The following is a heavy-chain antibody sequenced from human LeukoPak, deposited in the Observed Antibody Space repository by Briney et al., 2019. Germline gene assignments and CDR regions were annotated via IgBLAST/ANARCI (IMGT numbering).Heavy chain of an antibody. V-gene: IGHV1-69*06. Sequence: SVKVSCKASGGTLSSYAISWVRQAPGQGLEWMGGIIPIFGTANYAQKFQDRVTITADKSTSTAYMELSRLRSDDTAVYYCAREVGSGWYYFDYWGQGTLVTVSS. CDR2: IIPIFGTA. J-gene: IGHJ4*02. CDR3: AREVGSGWYYFDY. CDR1: GGTLSSYA. D-gene: IGHD6-19*01.